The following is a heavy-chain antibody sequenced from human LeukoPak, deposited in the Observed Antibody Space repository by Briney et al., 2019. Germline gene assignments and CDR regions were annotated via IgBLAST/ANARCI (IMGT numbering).Heavy chain of an antibody. D-gene: IGHD2-2*01. CDR2: IRYDGSNK. Sequence: GGSLRLSCAATGFTFSSYGMHWVRQAPGKGLEWVAFIRYDGSNKYYADSVKGRFTISRDNSKNTLYLQMNSLRAEDTAVYYCAKEYCSSTSCYEDAFDIWGQGTMVTVSS. V-gene: IGHV3-30*02. CDR1: GFTFSSYG. J-gene: IGHJ3*02. CDR3: AKEYCSSTSCYEDAFDI.